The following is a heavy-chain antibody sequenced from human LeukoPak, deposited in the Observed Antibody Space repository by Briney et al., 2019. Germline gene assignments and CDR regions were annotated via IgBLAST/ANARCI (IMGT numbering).Heavy chain of an antibody. CDR1: GYSISSGYY. CDR2: IYHSGST. D-gene: IGHD3-3*01. Sequence: SETLSLTCTVSGYSISSGYYWGWIRQPPGKGLEWIGSIYHSGSTYYNPSLKSRVTISVDTSKNQFSLKLSSVTAADTAVYYCARDWAKITIFGGGLDYWGQGTLVTVSS. V-gene: IGHV4-38-2*02. J-gene: IGHJ4*02. CDR3: ARDWAKITIFGGGLDY.